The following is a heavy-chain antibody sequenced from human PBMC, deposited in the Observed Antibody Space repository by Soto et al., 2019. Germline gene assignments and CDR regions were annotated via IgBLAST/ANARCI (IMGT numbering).Heavy chain of an antibody. V-gene: IGHV4-31*03. CDR3: ARGYDISTFDY. CDR2: IYYSGST. J-gene: IGHJ4*02. D-gene: IGHD3-9*01. Sequence: QVQLQESGPGLVKPSQTLSLTCTVSGGSISSGGYYWSWVRQHPGQGLEWIGYIYYSGSTYYNPSLKGRVTIAVATAKTQFSLKLSSVTAAATAVYYCARGYDISTFDYWGQGTLVTVSS. CDR1: GGSISSGGYY.